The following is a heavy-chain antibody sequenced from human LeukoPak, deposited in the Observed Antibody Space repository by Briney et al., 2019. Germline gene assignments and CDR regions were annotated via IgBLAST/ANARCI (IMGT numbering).Heavy chain of an antibody. V-gene: IGHV4-30-2*01. CDR1: GDSISYESYY. Sequence: SETLSLTCAVSGDSISYESYYWSWIRQAPGKGPEWIGNIYRGRTRVNPSYTSRVAISVDTSKSQVSLSLTSVTAADTAIYYCAGEGEYGESYSWGQGVLVIVSA. D-gene: IGHD2-21*01. J-gene: IGHJ4*02. CDR3: AGEGEYGESYS. CDR2: IYRGRT.